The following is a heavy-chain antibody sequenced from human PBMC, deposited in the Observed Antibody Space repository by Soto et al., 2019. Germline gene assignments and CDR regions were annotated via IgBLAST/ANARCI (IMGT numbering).Heavy chain of an antibody. D-gene: IGHD1-7*01. CDR2: ISWNSGSI. Sequence: GGSLRLSCAASGFTFDDYAMHWVRQAPGKGLEWVSGISWNSGSIVYADSVKGRFTISRDNAKNSLYLQMNSLRAEDTALYYCAKDRHNWNFDTDWYFDLWGRGTLVTVSS. J-gene: IGHJ2*01. CDR1: GFTFDDYA. V-gene: IGHV3-9*01. CDR3: AKDRHNWNFDTDWYFDL.